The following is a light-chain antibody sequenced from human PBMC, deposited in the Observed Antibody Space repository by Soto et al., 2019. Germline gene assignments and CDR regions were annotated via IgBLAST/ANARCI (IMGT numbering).Light chain of an antibody. J-gene: IGKJ2*01. CDR1: QSVTSSY. CDR2: GAS. V-gene: IGKV3-20*01. CDR3: QQYGSSPYT. Sequence: EIVLTQSPGTLSFSPGDRATLSCRASQSVTSSYLAWYQQRPGQAPRLLIYGASSRVTGIPDRFSGSGSGTDFTLTISSLEPEDFAVYYCQQYGSSPYTFGQGTKLEI.